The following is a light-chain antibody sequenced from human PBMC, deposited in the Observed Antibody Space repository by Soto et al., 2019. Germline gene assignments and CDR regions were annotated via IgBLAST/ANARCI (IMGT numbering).Light chain of an antibody. CDR1: QSVDSTF. J-gene: IGKJ1*01. Sequence: PGRRATLSCRASQSVDSTFFAWYQKKPGQAPRLLIYGASKRDTGVPDRFSGSGSGTDFTLTISRLEPEDLAVYYCQQYMSSVTFGQGTKVEI. CDR2: GAS. CDR3: QQYMSSVT. V-gene: IGKV3-20*01.